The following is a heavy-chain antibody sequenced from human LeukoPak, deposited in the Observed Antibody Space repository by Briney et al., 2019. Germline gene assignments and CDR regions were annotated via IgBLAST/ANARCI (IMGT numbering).Heavy chain of an antibody. Sequence: SETLSLTCTVSGDSISSGSYYWSWIRQPAGKGLEWIGRIYTSGSTNYIPSLKSRLTISVDTSKNQFSLRLSSVTAADTAVYYCARDAWFGAGRTFAYWGQGTLVTVSS. D-gene: IGHD3-10*01. CDR3: ARDAWFGAGRTFAY. J-gene: IGHJ4*02. V-gene: IGHV4-61*02. CDR2: IYTSGST. CDR1: GDSISSGSYY.